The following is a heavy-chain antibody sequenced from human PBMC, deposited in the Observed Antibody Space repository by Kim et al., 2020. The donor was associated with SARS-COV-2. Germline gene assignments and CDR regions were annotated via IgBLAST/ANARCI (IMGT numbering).Heavy chain of an antibody. CDR3: ARDGEGPHLDY. CDR2: IWYDGSNK. D-gene: IGHD3-10*01. J-gene: IGHJ4*02. Sequence: GGSLRLSCAASGFTFSSYGMHWVRQAPGKGLEWVAVIWYDGSNKYYAYSVKGRFTISRDNSKNTLYLQMNSLRAEDTAVYYCARDGEGPHLDYWGQGTLVTVSS. V-gene: IGHV3-33*01. CDR1: GFTFSSYG.